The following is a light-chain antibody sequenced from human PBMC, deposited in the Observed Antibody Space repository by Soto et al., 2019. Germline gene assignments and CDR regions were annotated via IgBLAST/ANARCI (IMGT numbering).Light chain of an antibody. CDR3: AAWDVSLTGPV. J-gene: IGLJ1*01. Sequence: QSVLSQPPSASGTPGQTVIISCSGSRSDIGSNFVNWYQHLPGTAPKLLIYNSNQRPSGVPDRFSGSKSGTSASLAISGLQSDDEADYYCAAWDVSLTGPVFGTGTKLTVL. CDR2: NSN. V-gene: IGLV1-44*01. CDR1: RSDIGSNF.